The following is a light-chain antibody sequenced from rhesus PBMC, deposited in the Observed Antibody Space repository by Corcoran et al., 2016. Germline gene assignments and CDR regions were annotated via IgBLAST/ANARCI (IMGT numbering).Light chain of an antibody. Sequence: SVLTQPPSASGAPGQSVTFSCSGSTSNLVGYSVHWYQQLPGTAPKLLIYYSEQRPPGVPARFSGSKSGTSASLALTGLRSEDEADYYCAVWDDSLSRQIFGAGTRLTVL. CDR3: AVWDDSLSRQI. V-gene: IGLV1S4*01. CDR1: TSNLVGYS. CDR2: YSE. J-gene: IGLJ1*01.